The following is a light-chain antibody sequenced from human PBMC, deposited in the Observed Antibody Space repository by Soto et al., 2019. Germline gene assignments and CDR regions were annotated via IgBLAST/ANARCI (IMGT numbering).Light chain of an antibody. CDR1: QSVNSDF. CDR2: GAS. V-gene: IGKV3-20*01. J-gene: IGKJ1*01. Sequence: EIVLTQSPGTLSLSPGQRASLSCRASQSVNSDFLAWYQQKPGQAPRLLIYGASTRATGIPDRFSGSGSGTDCTLTIGRLEPEDFAVYYCQQYRSSSWTFGQGTKVEIK. CDR3: QQYRSSSWT.